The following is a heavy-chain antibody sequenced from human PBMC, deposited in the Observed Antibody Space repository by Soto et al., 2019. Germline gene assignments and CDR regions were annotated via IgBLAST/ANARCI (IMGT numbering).Heavy chain of an antibody. CDR1: GYIFTSHG. CDR2: ISTYNGNT. V-gene: IGHV1-18*01. Sequence: QVQLVQSGAEVKKPGASVKVSCKASGYIFTSHGISWVRQAPGQGLEWMGRISTYNGNTKYAQKLQGRVTMTTDTSASIAYMELRSLRSDDPAVYYWARDNGQWLVSDWGQGTLVTVSS. J-gene: IGHJ1*01. D-gene: IGHD6-19*01. CDR3: ARDNGQWLVSD.